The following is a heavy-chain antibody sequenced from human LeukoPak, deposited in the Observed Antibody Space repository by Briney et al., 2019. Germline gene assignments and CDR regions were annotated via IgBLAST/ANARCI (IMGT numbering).Heavy chain of an antibody. J-gene: IGHJ4*02. CDR3: ARVIDDSSGYYYDY. Sequence: PSETLSLTCTVSGGSISSYYWSWIRQPAGKGLEWIGRIYTSGSTNYNPSLKSRVTISVDTSKNQFSLKLSSVTAADTAVYYCARVIDDSSGYYYDYWGQGTLVTVSS. V-gene: IGHV4-4*07. CDR2: IYTSGST. CDR1: GGSISSYY. D-gene: IGHD3-22*01.